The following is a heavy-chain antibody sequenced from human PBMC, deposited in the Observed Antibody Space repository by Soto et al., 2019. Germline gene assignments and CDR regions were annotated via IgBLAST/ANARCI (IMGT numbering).Heavy chain of an antibody. Sequence: QVQLQESGSGLVEPSQTLSLTCTVSGGSISSGGYSWSWIRQPPGKDLEWIGYIYHSGSSYYNPSLKSRVTISVDRSKNQFSLRLSSLTAADTAMYYCARSGYSYGYLDYWGQGTLVTVSS. D-gene: IGHD5-18*01. J-gene: IGHJ4*02. CDR1: GGSISSGGYS. CDR3: ARSGYSYGYLDY. CDR2: IYHSGSS. V-gene: IGHV4-30-2*01.